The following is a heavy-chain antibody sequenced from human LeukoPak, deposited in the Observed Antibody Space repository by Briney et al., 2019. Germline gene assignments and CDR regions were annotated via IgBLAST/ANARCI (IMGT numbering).Heavy chain of an antibody. D-gene: IGHD2-15*01. Sequence: GGSLRLSCAASGFIANNYYMFWVRQAPGTGLEWVSVIYSGGNTYYAGSVKGRFTISRDNSKNTLYLQMNSLRAEDTAVYFCARHSDTPNYPDSDAFDLWGQGTMVTVSS. CDR3: ARHSDTPNYPDSDAFDL. V-gene: IGHV3-66*04. J-gene: IGHJ3*01. CDR1: GFIANNYY. CDR2: IYSGGNT.